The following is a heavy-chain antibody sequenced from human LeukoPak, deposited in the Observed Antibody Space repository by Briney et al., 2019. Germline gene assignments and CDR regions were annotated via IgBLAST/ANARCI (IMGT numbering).Heavy chain of an antibody. J-gene: IGHJ3*02. CDR3: ARAVYGFDAFDI. V-gene: IGHV3-7*02. CDR1: GFPFSSYW. D-gene: IGHD4-17*01. Sequence: PGGSLRLSCAASGFPFSSYWMSWVRQTLGKGLEWVANIKEDGSEKYYVDSVKGRFTISRDNAKNSLYLQMNSLRAEDTAVYYCARAVYGFDAFDIWGQGTMVTVSS. CDR2: IKEDGSEK.